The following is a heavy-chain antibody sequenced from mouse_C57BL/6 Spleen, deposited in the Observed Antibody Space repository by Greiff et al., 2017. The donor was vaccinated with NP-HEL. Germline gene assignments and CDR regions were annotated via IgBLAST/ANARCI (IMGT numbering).Heavy chain of an antibody. CDR1: GYTFTSYW. CDR2: IDPSDSYT. CDR3: AREAMDY. Sequence: QVQLQQPGAELVKPGASVKLSCKASGYTFTSYWMQWVKQRPGQGLELIGEIDPSDSYTNYNQKFKGKATLTVDTSSSTAYMQLSSLTSEVSAVYYCAREAMDYWGQGTSVTVSS. J-gene: IGHJ4*01. V-gene: IGHV1-50*01.